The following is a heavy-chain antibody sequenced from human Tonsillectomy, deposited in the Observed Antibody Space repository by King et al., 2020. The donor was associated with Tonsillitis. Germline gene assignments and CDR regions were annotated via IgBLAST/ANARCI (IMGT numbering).Heavy chain of an antibody. J-gene: IGHJ6*02. D-gene: IGHD2-21*02. CDR2: IIPIFGTA. CDR1: GGTFSSYA. CDR3: AGGHCGGDCWIYYYGMDV. V-gene: IGHV1-69*01. Sequence: QLVQSGAEVKKPGSSVKVSCKASGGTFSSYAISWVRQAPGQGLEWMGGIIPIFGTANYAQKFQGRVTITADESTSTAYMELSSLRSEDTAVYYCAGGHCGGDCWIYYYGMDVWGQGTTVTVSS.